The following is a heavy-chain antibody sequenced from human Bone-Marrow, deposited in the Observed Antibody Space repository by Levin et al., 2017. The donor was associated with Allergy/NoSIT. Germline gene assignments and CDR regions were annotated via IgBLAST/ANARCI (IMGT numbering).Heavy chain of an antibody. CDR1: GDSISSYY. D-gene: IGHD2-15*01. CDR3: ARYYCIGATCYTTNWYDV. J-gene: IGHJ5*02. CDR2: IHFSGRR. Sequence: SSETLSLTCSVSGDSISSYYWSWIRQPPGKGLESIGYIHFSGRRNYNPSLKSRVTISIDTSKNQFSLKLSSVTAADTAVYYCARYYCIGATCYTTNWYDVWGQGTQVTVSS. V-gene: IGHV4-59*01.